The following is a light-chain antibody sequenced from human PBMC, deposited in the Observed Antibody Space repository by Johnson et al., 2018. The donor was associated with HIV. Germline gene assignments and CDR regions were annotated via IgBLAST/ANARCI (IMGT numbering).Light chain of an antibody. V-gene: IGLV1-51*02. CDR2: ENN. Sequence: VSAAPGQKVTISCSGSSSNSGNNYVSWYQQLPGTAPKLLIYENNKRPSGIPDRFSASNSVTSATLGITGLQTGAAADYYFGTWDSSLSVNYVFGTWTKVTVL. CDR1: SSNSGNNY. CDR3: GTWDSSLSVNYV. J-gene: IGLJ1*01.